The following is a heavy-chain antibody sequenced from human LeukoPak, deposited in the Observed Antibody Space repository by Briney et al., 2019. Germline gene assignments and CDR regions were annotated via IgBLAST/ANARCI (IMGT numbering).Heavy chain of an antibody. D-gene: IGHD1-1*01. CDR2: ISRSGSII. V-gene: IGHV3-11*01. Sequence: GGSLRLSCAASGFTFSDYFMNWIHQAPGKGLEWVSHISRSGSIIYYADSVKGRFTISRDNAKNSLYLQMNSLRAEDTAVYYCARGPTGSSNWFDPWGQGTLVTVSS. CDR3: ARGPTGSSNWFDP. J-gene: IGHJ5*02. CDR1: GFTFSDYF.